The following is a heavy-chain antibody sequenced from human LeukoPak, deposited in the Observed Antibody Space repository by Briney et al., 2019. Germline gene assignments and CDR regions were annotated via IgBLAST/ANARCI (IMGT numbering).Heavy chain of an antibody. D-gene: IGHD2-15*01. CDR1: GYTFTSYY. CDR2: INPSGGST. V-gene: IGHV1-46*01. CDR3: ATHCSGGNCGVRNAFDI. J-gene: IGHJ3*02. Sequence: ASVKVSCKASGYTFTSYYMHWVRQAPGQGLEWMGIINPSGGSTSYAQKFQGRVTMTRDMSTSTVYMELSSLRSEDTAVYYCATHCSGGNCGVRNAFDIWGQGTMVTVSS.